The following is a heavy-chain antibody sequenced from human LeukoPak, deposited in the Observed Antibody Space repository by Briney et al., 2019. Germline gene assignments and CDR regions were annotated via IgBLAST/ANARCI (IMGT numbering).Heavy chain of an antibody. J-gene: IGHJ3*02. D-gene: IGHD5-18*01. CDR1: GGSISSSSYY. CDR3: ARRTAMVLFDI. Sequence: SETLSLTCTVSGGSISSSSYYWGWIRQPPGKGLEWIGSIYHSGSTYYNPSLKSRVTISVDTSKNQFSLKLSSVTAADTAVYYCARRTAMVLFDIWGQGTMVTVSS. CDR2: IYHSGST. V-gene: IGHV4-39*01.